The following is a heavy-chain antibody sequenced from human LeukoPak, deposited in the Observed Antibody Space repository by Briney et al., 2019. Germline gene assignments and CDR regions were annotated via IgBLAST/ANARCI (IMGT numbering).Heavy chain of an antibody. J-gene: IGHJ4*02. V-gene: IGHV4-39*02. D-gene: IGHD3-3*01. CDR3: ARDPYDVWRGYHDY. Sequence: SETLSLTCTVSGGSISSSSYYWGWIRQPPGKGLEWIGSIYYSGSTYDNPSLKSRVTVSVDTPRNQFSLKLSSVTAADTAFYYCARDPYDVWRGYHDYWGQGTLVTVSS. CDR1: GGSISSSSYY. CDR2: IYYSGST.